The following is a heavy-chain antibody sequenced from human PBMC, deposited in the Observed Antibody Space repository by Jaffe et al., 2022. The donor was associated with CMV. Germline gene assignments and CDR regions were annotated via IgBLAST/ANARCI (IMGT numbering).Heavy chain of an antibody. V-gene: IGHV1-69*01. CDR1: GGTFSSYA. CDR2: IIPIFGTA. CDR3: ARLNKYYDSSGYYYYGMDV. Sequence: QVQLVQSGAEVKKPGSSVKVSCKASGGTFSSYAISWVRQAPGQGLEWMGGIIPIFGTANYAQKFQGRVTITADESTSTAYMELSSLRSEDTAVYYCARLNKYYDSSGYYYYGMDVWGQGTTVTVSS. D-gene: IGHD3-22*01. J-gene: IGHJ6*02.